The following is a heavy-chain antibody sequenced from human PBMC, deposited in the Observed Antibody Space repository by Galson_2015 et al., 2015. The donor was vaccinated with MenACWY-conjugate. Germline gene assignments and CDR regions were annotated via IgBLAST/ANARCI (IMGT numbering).Heavy chain of an antibody. CDR3: ARHPPGGRGMDV. V-gene: IGHV5-51*01. D-gene: IGHD1-26*01. CDR1: GYSFTNYW. Sequence: QSGAEVKKPGESLKISCKGSGYSFTNYWIGWVRQMPGKGLEWMGLFNPPNSETRYSPSFQGQVTISADESISTAYLQWTSLKASDTAMYYCARHPPGGRGMDVWGRGTTVTVSS. J-gene: IGHJ6*02. CDR2: FNPPNSET.